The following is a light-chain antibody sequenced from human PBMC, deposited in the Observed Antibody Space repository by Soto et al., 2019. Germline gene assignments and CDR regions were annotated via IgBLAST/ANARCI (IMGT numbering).Light chain of an antibody. V-gene: IGLV2-14*01. CDR3: SSYTGSSTYV. J-gene: IGLJ1*01. CDR1: SSDVGGYNY. Sequence: QSALTQPASVSGSPGQSITISCTGTSSDVGGYNYVSWYQQHPGKAPKLMIYDVSNRPSGVSNRFSGSKSGNTASPTISGLQAEDEADYYCSSYTGSSTYVFGTG. CDR2: DVS.